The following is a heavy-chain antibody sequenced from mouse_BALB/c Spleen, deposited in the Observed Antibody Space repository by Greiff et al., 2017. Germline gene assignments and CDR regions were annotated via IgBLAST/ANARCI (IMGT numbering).Heavy chain of an antibody. V-gene: IGHV1-9*01. CDR3: AELGREGSFAY. CDR1: GYTFSSYW. CDR2: ILPGSGST. Sequence: QVQLKQSGAELMKPGASVKISCKATGYTFSSYWIEWVKQRPGHGLEWIGEILPGSGSTNYNEKFKGKATFTADTSSNTAYMQLSSLTSEDSAVYYCAELGREGSFAYWGQGTLVTVSA. J-gene: IGHJ3*01. D-gene: IGHD4-1*01.